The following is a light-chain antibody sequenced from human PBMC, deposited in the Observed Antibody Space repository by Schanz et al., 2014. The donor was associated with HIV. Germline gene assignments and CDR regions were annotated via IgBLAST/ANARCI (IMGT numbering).Light chain of an antibody. CDR3: SSYTSSSTVV. CDR1: SSDVGGYNY. Sequence: QSALTQPASVSGSPGQSITISCTGSSSDVGGYNYLSWYQQDPGKAPKLMIYDVSNRPSGVSNRFSGSKSGNTASLTISGLQAEDEADYYCSSYTSSSTVVFGGGTKLTVL. J-gene: IGLJ2*01. CDR2: DVS. V-gene: IGLV2-14*01.